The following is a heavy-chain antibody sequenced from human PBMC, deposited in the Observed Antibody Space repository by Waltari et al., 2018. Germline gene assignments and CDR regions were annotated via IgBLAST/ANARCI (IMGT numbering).Heavy chain of an antibody. V-gene: IGHV1-18*01. CDR3: ARGYYDSSGYYSANYYYYYMDV. CDR1: GYTFTISG. Sequence: QVQLVQSGAEVKKPGASVKVSCKASGYTFTISGISWVRQAPGQGLEWMGWISAYNGNTNYAQKFQGRVTITADKSTSTAYMELSSLRSEDTAVYYCARGYYDSSGYYSANYYYYYMDVWGKGTTVTVSS. D-gene: IGHD3-22*01. J-gene: IGHJ6*03. CDR2: ISAYNGNT.